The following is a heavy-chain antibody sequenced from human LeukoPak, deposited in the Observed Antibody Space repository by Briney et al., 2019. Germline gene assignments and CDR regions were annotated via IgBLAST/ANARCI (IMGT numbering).Heavy chain of an antibody. CDR1: GFTFSSYN. CDR2: ITSGSSYR. J-gene: IGHJ6*03. D-gene: IGHD2-15*01. CDR3: ARDGRLLNYNMDV. Sequence: GGSLRLSCAASGFTFSSYNMNWVRQAPGKGLEWVSSITSGSSYRFYADSVKGRFTISRDNAKNSLYLQMNSLRAEDTAVYYCARDGRLLNYNMDVWGKGTTVTVSS. V-gene: IGHV3-21*01.